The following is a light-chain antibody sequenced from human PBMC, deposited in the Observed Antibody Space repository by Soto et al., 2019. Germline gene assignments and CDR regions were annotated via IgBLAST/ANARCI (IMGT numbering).Light chain of an antibody. CDR3: QEYVYYST. Sequence: DIQMTQSPSSLSASVGDRVTITCQASQDISNYLNWYQQKPGKAPKLLIYDASNLETGVPSRFSGSGSGTDFTFTISSLQPEDIATYYCQEYVYYSTFGGGTKVEIK. CDR1: QDISNY. J-gene: IGKJ4*01. V-gene: IGKV1-33*01. CDR2: DAS.